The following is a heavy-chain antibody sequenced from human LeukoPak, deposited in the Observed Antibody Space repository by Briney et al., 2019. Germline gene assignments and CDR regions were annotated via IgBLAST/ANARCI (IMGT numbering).Heavy chain of an antibody. V-gene: IGHV3-20*04. Sequence: GGSLRLSCAASGFTFDDYGMSWVRHAPGRGLEWVSGINWNGGSTGYADSVKGRFTISRDNAKNSLYLQMNSLRAEDTALYYCARTRDFGVVINQAYYFDYWGQGTLVTVSS. D-gene: IGHD3-3*01. CDR2: INWNGGST. CDR3: ARTRDFGVVINQAYYFDY. CDR1: GFTFDDYG. J-gene: IGHJ4*02.